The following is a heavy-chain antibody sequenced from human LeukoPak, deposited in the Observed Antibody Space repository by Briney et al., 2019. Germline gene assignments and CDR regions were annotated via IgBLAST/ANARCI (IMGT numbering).Heavy chain of an antibody. V-gene: IGHV3-30*01. CDR2: ISYDGSNK. D-gene: IGHD3-16*01. J-gene: IGHJ4*02. CDR1: GFTFSSYA. Sequence: GGSLRLSCAASGFTFSSYAMHWVRQAPGKGPEWVAVISYDGSNKYYADFVKGRFTISRDNSKNTLYLQMNSLRAEDTAVYYCARGASNDYWGQGTLVTVSS. CDR3: ARGASNDY.